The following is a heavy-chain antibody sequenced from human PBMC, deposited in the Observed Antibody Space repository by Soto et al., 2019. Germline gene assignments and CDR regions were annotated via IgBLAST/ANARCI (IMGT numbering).Heavy chain of an antibody. J-gene: IGHJ4*01. CDR1: GYTFTEND. Sequence: ASVEVFCKASGYTFTENDINWVRQATGQWLEWMGWMNPNSGNTVYGQKFQGRVTMTRDNSIKTAYMELSSLRSEDTAVYFCVRANLDYYSVAYFDNWG. D-gene: IGHD2-21*01. CDR2: MNPNSGNT. V-gene: IGHV1-8*01. CDR3: VRANLDYYSVAYFDN.